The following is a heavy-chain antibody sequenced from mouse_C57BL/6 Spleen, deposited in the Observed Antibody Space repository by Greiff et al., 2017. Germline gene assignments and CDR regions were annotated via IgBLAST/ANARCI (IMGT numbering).Heavy chain of an antibody. V-gene: IGHV1-72*01. J-gene: IGHJ2*01. CDR2: IDPNSGGT. CDR1: GYTFTSYW. CDR3: ARDGSSYDLDY. Sequence: QVQLQQPGAELVKPGASVTLSCTASGYTFTSYWMHWVKQRPGRGLEWIGRIDPNSGGTKYTEKFKSKATLTVNTPCRTAYMQNRMLTAEESADYCGARDGSSYDLDYWGQGTTVTVSS. D-gene: IGHD1-1*01.